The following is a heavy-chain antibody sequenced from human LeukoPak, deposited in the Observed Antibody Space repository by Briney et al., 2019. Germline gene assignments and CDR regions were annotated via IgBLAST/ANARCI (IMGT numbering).Heavy chain of an antibody. CDR1: EFTFSIYA. CDR2: ISSGGGSI. CDR3: ASSPVAARPKLYY. D-gene: IGHD6-6*01. J-gene: IGHJ4*02. Sequence: GGSLRLSCAASEFTFSIYAMNSVRQAPGKRPEWVSGISSGGGSIYYADSVKGRFTISRDNSKNTLYLQMNSLRAEDTAVYYCASSPVAARPKLYYWGQGTLVTVSS. V-gene: IGHV3-23*01.